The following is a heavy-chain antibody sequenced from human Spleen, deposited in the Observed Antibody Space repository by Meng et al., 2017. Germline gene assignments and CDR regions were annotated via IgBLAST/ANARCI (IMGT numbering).Heavy chain of an antibody. D-gene: IGHD6-19*01. Sequence: QVQLVQSGAEVKKPVASVKVSCKASGYTYTDYQTDWVRQAPGQGLEWMGWIHPSGHPTYAQKFQGRVTMTIDTSTTTASMELRSLRSDDSALYYCVKHSSDWSLDSWGQGTLVTVSS. V-gene: IGHV1-18*01. CDR3: VKHSSDWSLDS. CDR2: IHPSGHP. CDR1: GYTYTDYQ. J-gene: IGHJ4*02.